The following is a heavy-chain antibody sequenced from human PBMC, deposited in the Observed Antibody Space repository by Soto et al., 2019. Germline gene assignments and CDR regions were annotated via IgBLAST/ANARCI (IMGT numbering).Heavy chain of an antibody. CDR3: ARVIRVAVAGRGLGAFDI. CDR1: GGTFSSYT. D-gene: IGHD6-19*01. Sequence: ASVKVSCKASGGTFSSYTISWVRQAPGQGLEWMGRIIPILGIANYAQKFQGRVTITADKSTSTAYMELSSLRSEDTAVYYCARVIRVAVAGRGLGAFDIWGQGTMVTVSS. J-gene: IGHJ3*02. V-gene: IGHV1-69*02. CDR2: IIPILGIA.